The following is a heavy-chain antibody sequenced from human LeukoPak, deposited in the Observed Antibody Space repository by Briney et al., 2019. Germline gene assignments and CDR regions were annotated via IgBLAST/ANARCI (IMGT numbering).Heavy chain of an antibody. D-gene: IGHD3-22*01. J-gene: IGHJ3*02. Sequence: GGSLRLSCAASGFTFSSYAMSWVRQAPGKGLEWVSAISGSGGSTYYADSVKGRFTISRDNSKNTLYLQMNSLRAEDTAVYYCAKDHYYYDSSGHGYAFDIWGQGTMVTVSS. CDR1: GFTFSSYA. CDR2: ISGSGGST. CDR3: AKDHYYYDSSGHGYAFDI. V-gene: IGHV3-23*01.